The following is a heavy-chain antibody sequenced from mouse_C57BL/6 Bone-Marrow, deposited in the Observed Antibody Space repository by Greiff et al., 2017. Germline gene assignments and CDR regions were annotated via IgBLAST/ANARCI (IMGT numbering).Heavy chain of an antibody. J-gene: IGHJ4*01. D-gene: IGHD2-4*01. CDR3: TSDYGYAMDY. Sequence: EVKVEESGGGLVQPGGSMKLSCVASGFTFSNYWMNWVRQSPEQGLEWVAQIRLKSDNYATHYAESVKGRFTISRDDSKSSVYLQMNNLRAEDTGIYYCTSDYGYAMDYWGQGTSVTVSS. CDR1: GFTFSNYW. CDR2: IRLKSDNYAT. V-gene: IGHV6-3*01.